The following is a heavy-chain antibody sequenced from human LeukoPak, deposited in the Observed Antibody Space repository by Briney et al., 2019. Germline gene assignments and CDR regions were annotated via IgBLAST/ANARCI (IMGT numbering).Heavy chain of an antibody. CDR3: ARSRGGSSYGGFDY. V-gene: IGHV4-59*01. CDR1: GGSISSYY. J-gene: IGHJ4*02. CDR2: MHHSGSI. D-gene: IGHD5-18*01. Sequence: SETLSLTCTVSGGSISSYYWSWIRQPPGKGLEWIGYMHHSGSINYNPSLKSRVTISGDTSKNQFSLKLSSVTAADTAVYYCARSRGGSSYGGFDYWGQGTLVTVSS.